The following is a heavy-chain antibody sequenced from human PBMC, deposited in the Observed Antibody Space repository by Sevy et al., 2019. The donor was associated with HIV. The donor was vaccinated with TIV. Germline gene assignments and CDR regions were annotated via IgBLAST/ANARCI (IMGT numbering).Heavy chain of an antibody. D-gene: IGHD3-10*01. J-gene: IGHJ4*02. CDR1: GFTFDDYG. V-gene: IGHV3-20*04. CDR2: INWNGGST. CDR3: ARDSVLLWFGASDY. Sequence: GGSLRLSCAASGFTFDDYGMSWVRQAPGKGLEWVSGINWNGGSTGYADSVKDRFTISRDNAKNSLYLQMNSLRAEDTALYYCARDSVLLWFGASDYWGQGTLVTVSS.